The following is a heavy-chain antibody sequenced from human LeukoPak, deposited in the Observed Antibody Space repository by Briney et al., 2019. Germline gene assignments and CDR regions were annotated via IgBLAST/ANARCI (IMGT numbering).Heavy chain of an antibody. Sequence: GASVKVSCKASGGTFSSYAISWVRQAPGQGLEWMGRIIPILDITNYAREFQGRLTITADKSTSTVYMELSSLGSEDTAMYYCARARRPDNSWYDYWGQGTLVTVSS. J-gene: IGHJ4*02. CDR2: IIPILDIT. CDR1: GGTFSSYA. V-gene: IGHV1-69*04. CDR3: ARARRPDNSWYDY. D-gene: IGHD6-13*01.